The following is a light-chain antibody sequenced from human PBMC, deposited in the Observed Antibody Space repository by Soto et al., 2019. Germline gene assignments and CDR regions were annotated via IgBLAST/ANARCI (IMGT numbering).Light chain of an antibody. Sequence: PGARATLSCRASQSVYNNYLAWYQQKPGQAPRLLIYGASSRPGGIPDKFSGSGSGTDFTLTINRLEPEDFAVYYCQQYVSSPYTFAQGTKLE. CDR3: QQYVSSPYT. CDR1: QSVYNNY. CDR2: GAS. V-gene: IGKV3-20*01. J-gene: IGKJ2*01.